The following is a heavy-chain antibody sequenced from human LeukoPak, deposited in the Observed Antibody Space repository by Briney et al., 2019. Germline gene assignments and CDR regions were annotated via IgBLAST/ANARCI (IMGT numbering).Heavy chain of an antibody. CDR2: IIPILGIA. Sequence: ASVKSSCKASGGTFSSYAISWVRQAPGQGLEWMGSIIPILGIANYAQKFQGRVTITADKSTSTAYMELSSLRSENTAVYYCARESLITMIADTNVFDIWGQGTMVTASS. J-gene: IGHJ3*02. D-gene: IGHD3-22*01. V-gene: IGHV1-69*04. CDR1: GGTFSSYA. CDR3: ARESLITMIADTNVFDI.